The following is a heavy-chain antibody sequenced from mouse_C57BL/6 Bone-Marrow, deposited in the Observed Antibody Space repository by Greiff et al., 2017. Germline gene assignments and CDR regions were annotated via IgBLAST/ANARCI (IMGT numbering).Heavy chain of an antibody. D-gene: IGHD2-12*01. J-gene: IGHJ1*03. Sequence: QVQLQQSGAELVKPGASVKLSCKASGYTFTEYTIHWVKQRSGQGLVWIGWFYPGSGSIKYNEKFKDKATLTADKSSSTVYMELIRVTSEDSAVYVCARHESYHWYFDVWGTGTTVTVSS. V-gene: IGHV1-62-2*01. CDR2: FYPGSGSI. CDR3: ARHESYHWYFDV. CDR1: GYTFTEYT.